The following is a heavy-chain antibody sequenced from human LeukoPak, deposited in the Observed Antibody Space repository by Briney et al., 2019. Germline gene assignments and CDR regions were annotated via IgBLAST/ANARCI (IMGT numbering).Heavy chain of an antibody. CDR2: ISSGSRDI. V-gene: IGHV3-21*01. J-gene: IGHJ4*02. Sequence: GGSLRLSCVVSGFTFSTYTMNWVRQAPGKGLEWVSSISSGSRDIYYADSLKGRFTISRDNAKNSLYLQMNSLRAEDTAVYYCANERRWELLWDPFFDYWGQGTLVTVSS. D-gene: IGHD1-26*01. CDR3: ANERRWELLWDPFFDY. CDR1: GFTFSTYT.